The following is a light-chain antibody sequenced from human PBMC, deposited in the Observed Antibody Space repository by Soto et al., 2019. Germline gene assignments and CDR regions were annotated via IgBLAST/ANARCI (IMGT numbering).Light chain of an antibody. V-gene: IGLV2-14*01. Sequence: QSALTQPASVSGSLGQSITMSCSGTTNDVGGYDYVSWYQQHPGKDPKLVIFEVTYRPSGVSSRFSGSKSGNTASLTVSGLQAEDAGDYYCSSYTTSSTVVFGGGTKVTVL. J-gene: IGLJ2*01. CDR3: SSYTTSSTVV. CDR1: TNDVGGYDY. CDR2: EVT.